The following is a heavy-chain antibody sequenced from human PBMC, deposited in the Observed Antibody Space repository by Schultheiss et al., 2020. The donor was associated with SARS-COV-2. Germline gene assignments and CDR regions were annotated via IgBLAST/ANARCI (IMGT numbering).Heavy chain of an antibody. CDR2: ISAYNGNT. CDR1: GYTFTSYG. D-gene: IGHD2-15*01. J-gene: IGHJ4*02. V-gene: IGHV1-18*04. CDR3: ARGSRRYCSGGSCLSY. Sequence: ASVKVSCKASGYTFTSYGISWVRQAPGQGLEWMGWISAYNGNTNYAQKFQGRVTMTRDTSISTAYMELSRLRSDDTAVYYCARGSRRYCSGGSCLSYWGQGTLVTVSS.